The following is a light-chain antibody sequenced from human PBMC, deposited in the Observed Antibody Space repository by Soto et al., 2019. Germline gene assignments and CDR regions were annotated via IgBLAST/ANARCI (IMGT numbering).Light chain of an antibody. Sequence: EIVMTQSPDILSVSRGERATLSCRASQSFSSNLAWYQQKPGQSPRLLIYGASTRATGIPVRFSGSGSGTEFTLTISSLQSEDFAVYYCHQYNYWPTFGQGTKV. CDR1: QSFSSN. J-gene: IGKJ1*01. V-gene: IGKV3-15*01. CDR2: GAS. CDR3: HQYNYWPT.